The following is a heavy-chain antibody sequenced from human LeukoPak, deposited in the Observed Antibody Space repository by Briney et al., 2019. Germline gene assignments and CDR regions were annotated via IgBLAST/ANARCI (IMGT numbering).Heavy chain of an antibody. J-gene: IGHJ4*02. V-gene: IGHV3-11*01. CDR1: GFTFSDYY. D-gene: IGHD5-18*01. CDR3: ARGLSGYTAMGAY. CDR2: ISSSGSTI. Sequence: KPGGSLRLSCAASGFTFSDYYMSWIRQAPGKGLGWVSHISSSGSTIYYADSVKGRFTISRDNAKNSLYLQMDSLRAEDTAVYYCARGLSGYTAMGAYWGQGTLVTVSS.